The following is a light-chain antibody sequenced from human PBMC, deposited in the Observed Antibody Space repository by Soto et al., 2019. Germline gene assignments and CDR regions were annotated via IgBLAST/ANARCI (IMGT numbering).Light chain of an antibody. V-gene: IGKV4-1*01. Sequence: DIVMTQSPDSLAVSLGERATINCKSSQSVLYSSNNKKYLAWYQQKPGQPPKLLIYWATARESGVPDRLSGSGSETDFTLTISSMQAEDAAVYYCQQYYSLPLTFGPG. CDR3: QQYYSLPLT. J-gene: IGKJ3*01. CDR2: WAT. CDR1: QSVLYSSNNKKY.